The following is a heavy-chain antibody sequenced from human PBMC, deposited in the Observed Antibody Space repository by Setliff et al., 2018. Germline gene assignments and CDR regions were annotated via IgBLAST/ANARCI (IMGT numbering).Heavy chain of an antibody. CDR2: ISSSGSTI. J-gene: IGHJ4*02. D-gene: IGHD3-9*01. V-gene: IGHV3-48*03. CDR3: ACPDILTGLYDY. Sequence: GGSLRLSCAASGFTFSSYEMNWVRHAPGKGLEWVSYISSSGSTIYYADSVKGRFTISRDNAKNSLYLQMNSLRAEDTAVYYCACPDILTGLYDYWGQGTQVTVSS. CDR1: GFTFSSYE.